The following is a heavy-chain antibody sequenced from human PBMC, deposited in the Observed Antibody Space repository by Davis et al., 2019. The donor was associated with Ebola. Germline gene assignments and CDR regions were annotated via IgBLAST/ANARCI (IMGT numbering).Heavy chain of an antibody. D-gene: IGHD2-2*01. V-gene: IGHV3-23*01. CDR2: LSSSGGDS. CDR1: GVTFRNYV. J-gene: IGHJ3*02. Sequence: GESLKISCAVSGVTFRNYVMSWVRQAPGKGLESAPSLSSSGGDSFYMDSVKGRFYIDRDNSKNTVHLQMHRLRAEDTAVYYCAKGEQYCSDISCYSFDAFGSWGQGTMVTVSS. CDR3: AKGEQYCSDISCYSFDAFGS.